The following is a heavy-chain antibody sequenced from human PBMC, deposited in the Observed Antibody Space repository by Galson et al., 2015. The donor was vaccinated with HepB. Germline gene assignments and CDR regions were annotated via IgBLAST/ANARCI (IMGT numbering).Heavy chain of an antibody. CDR2: ISSNGGST. Sequence: SLRLSCAASGFTFSSYAMHWVRQAPGKGLEYVSAISSNGGSTYYADSVKGRFTISRDNSKNTLYLQVSSLRAEDTAVYYCVKGYCSGGSCYSLFDYWGQGTLVTVSS. D-gene: IGHD2-15*01. CDR1: GFTFSSYA. CDR3: VKGYCSGGSCYSLFDY. J-gene: IGHJ4*02. V-gene: IGHV3-64D*06.